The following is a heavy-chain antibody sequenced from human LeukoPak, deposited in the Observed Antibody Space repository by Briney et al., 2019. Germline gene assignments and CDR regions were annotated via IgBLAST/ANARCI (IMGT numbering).Heavy chain of an antibody. D-gene: IGHD3-22*01. J-gene: IGHJ4*02. Sequence: GGSLRLSCAASGFTFSIYAMHWVRQAPGKGLEWVAVISYDGSNKYYADSVKGRFTISRDNSKNTLYLQMNSLRSADTAVYYCARDPSITMIVVVAFDYWGQGTLVTVSS. CDR1: GFTFSIYA. CDR2: ISYDGSNK. CDR3: ARDPSITMIVVVAFDY. V-gene: IGHV3-30*04.